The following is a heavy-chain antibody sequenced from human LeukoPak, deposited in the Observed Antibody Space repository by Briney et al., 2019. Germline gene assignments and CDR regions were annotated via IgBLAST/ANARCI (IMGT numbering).Heavy chain of an antibody. CDR2: ISSSSSYI. V-gene: IGHV3-21*01. D-gene: IGHD2-15*01. Sequence: GGSLRLSCAASGFTFSSYSMNWVRQAPGKGLEWVSSISSSSSYIYYADSVKGRFTISRDNAKNSLYLQMNSLRAEDTAVYYCARGVRYCSGGSCYSGASGFVYWGQGTLVTVSS. J-gene: IGHJ4*02. CDR1: GFTFSSYS. CDR3: ARGVRYCSGGSCYSGASGFVY.